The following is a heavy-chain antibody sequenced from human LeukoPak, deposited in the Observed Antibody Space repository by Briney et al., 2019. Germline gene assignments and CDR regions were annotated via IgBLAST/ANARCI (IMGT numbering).Heavy chain of an antibody. D-gene: IGHD1-14*01. Sequence: ASVKVSCKASGYTFTSYGISWVRQAPGQGLEWMGWISAYNGNTNYAQKFQGRVTMTRNTSISTAYMELSSLRSEDTAVYYCARGRNHYYYYYMDVWGKGTTVTISS. CDR1: GYTFTSYG. CDR2: ISAYNGNT. CDR3: ARGRNHYYYYYMDV. J-gene: IGHJ6*03. V-gene: IGHV1-18*01.